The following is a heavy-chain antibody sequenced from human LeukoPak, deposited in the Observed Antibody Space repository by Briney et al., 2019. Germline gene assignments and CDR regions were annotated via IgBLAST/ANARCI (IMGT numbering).Heavy chain of an antibody. CDR2: INPNSGGT. CDR3: ARPITPYYYYYMDV. J-gene: IGHJ6*03. Sequence: GASVKVSCKASGYTFTGYYMHWVRQAPGQGLEWMGWINPNSGGTDYAQKFQGRVTMTRDTSISTAYMELSRLRSDDTAVYYCARPITPYYYYYMDVWGKGTTVTVSS. D-gene: IGHD4-23*01. CDR1: GYTFTGYY. V-gene: IGHV1-2*02.